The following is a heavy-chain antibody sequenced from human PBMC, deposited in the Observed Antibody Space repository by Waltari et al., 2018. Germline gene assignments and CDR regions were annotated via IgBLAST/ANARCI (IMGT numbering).Heavy chain of an antibody. D-gene: IGHD6-19*01. V-gene: IGHV3-21*01. CDR1: GFTFSSYS. CDR2: ISSSSSYI. J-gene: IGHJ4*02. Sequence: EVQLVESGGGLVKPGGSLRLSCAASGFTFSSYSMNWVRQAPGKGLEWVSSISSSSSYIYYADSVKGRFTISRDNAKNSLYLQMNSRRAEETAVYYCARGDSVAGIDYWGQGTLVTVSS. CDR3: ARGDSVAGIDY.